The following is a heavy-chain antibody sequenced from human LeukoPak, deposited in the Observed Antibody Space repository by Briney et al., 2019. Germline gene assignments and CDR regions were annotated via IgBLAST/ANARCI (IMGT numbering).Heavy chain of an antibody. CDR3: AREGSLG. J-gene: IGHJ3*01. CDR2: TKQDGSEN. Sequence: PGGSLRLSCVASGFSFSTYWMSWVRQAPGKGLEWVANTKQDGSENYYVDSVKGRFTISRDDAKKSVYLQMDSLRADDTAVYYCAREGSLGWGQGTKVTVSS. D-gene: IGHD3-10*01. CDR1: GFSFSTYW. V-gene: IGHV3-7*01.